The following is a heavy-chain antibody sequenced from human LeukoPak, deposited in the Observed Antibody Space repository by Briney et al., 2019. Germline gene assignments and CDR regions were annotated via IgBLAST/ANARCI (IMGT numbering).Heavy chain of an antibody. J-gene: IGHJ4*02. CDR2: IKQDGSEK. CDR3: ARAAGYGDYFDY. CDR1: GFTFSSYW. D-gene: IGHD4-17*01. V-gene: IGHV3-7*01. Sequence: GGSLRLSCAAPGFTFSSYWMSWVRQAPGKGLEWVANIKQDGSEKYYVDSVKGRFTISRDNAKNSLYLQMNSLRAEDTAVYYCARAAGYGDYFDYWGQGTLVTVSS.